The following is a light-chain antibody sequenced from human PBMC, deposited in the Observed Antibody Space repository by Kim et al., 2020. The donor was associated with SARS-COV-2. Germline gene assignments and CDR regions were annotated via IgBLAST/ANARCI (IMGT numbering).Light chain of an antibody. CDR3: QAWDSSNHNYV. CDR1: KVGSKY. V-gene: IGLV3-1*01. Sequence: PRQKATSTRSGCKVGSKYFSWLYQQPRPSPAVVISPDNHRPSGIPARFSGSTSGNTATLTISWTQAMDEADYYCQAWDSSNHNYVFGAGTKVTVL. CDR2: PDN. J-gene: IGLJ1*01.